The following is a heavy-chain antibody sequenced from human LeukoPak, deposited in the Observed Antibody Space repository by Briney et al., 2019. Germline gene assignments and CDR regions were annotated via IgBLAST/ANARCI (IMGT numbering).Heavy chain of an antibody. CDR3: ARDQKGGSTFYYYYGMDV. CDR1: GDSISSYY. D-gene: IGHD2-15*01. Sequence: PSETLSLTCTVSGDSISSYYWSWIRQPPGKGLEWIGYIYYSGSTNYNPSLKSRVTISVDTSKNQFSLKLSSVTAADTAVYYCARDQKGGSTFYYYYGMDVWGQGTTVTVSS. J-gene: IGHJ6*02. V-gene: IGHV4-59*01. CDR2: IYYSGST.